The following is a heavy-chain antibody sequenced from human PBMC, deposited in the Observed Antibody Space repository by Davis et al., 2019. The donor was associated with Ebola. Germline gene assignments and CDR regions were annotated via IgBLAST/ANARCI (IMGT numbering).Heavy chain of an antibody. CDR1: GGSISSSNYY. Sequence: MPSETLSLTCTVSGGSISSSNYYWGWIRQPPGKGLEWIGTIYYSGSTYSNASLKGRVTMSVNTSKNQFSLKLLSVAAADTAMYYCARHRGAYYSDYWGQGTLVTVSP. CDR2: IYYSGST. V-gene: IGHV4-39*01. D-gene: IGHD3-10*01. CDR3: ARHRGAYYSDY. J-gene: IGHJ4*02.